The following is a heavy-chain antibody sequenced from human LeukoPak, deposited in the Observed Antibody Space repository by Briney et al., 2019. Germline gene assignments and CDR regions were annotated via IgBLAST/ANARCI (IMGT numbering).Heavy chain of an antibody. CDR1: GGSITSSF. J-gene: IGHJ4*02. Sequence: PSETLSLTCTVSGGSITSSFWSWIRQPPGKGLEWIGSVYYRGSTYYNPSLKSRVTISVDTSKNQFSLKLSSVTAADTAVYYCARDRDWITSRYFDYWGQGTLVTVSS. CDR2: VYYRGST. D-gene: IGHD1-1*01. V-gene: IGHV4-59*12. CDR3: ARDRDWITSRYFDY.